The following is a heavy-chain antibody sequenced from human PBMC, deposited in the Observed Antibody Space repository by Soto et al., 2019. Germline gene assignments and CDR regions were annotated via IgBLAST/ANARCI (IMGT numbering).Heavy chain of an antibody. J-gene: IGHJ4*02. Sequence: GGSLRLSCAASGFIFGDYSMSWIRQAPGKGLEWLSYITYAANTIYYADSVKGRFSISRDNAKNSLFLQMNTLTAEDTAIYYCARGGVPYSSGWGIDYWGQGTPVTVSS. CDR2: ITYAANTI. CDR1: GFIFGDYS. CDR3: ARGGVPYSSGWGIDY. D-gene: IGHD6-19*01. V-gene: IGHV3-11*01.